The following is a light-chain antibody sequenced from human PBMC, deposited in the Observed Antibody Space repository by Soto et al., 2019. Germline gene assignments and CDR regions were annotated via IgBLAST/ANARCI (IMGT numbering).Light chain of an antibody. CDR1: QNIERY. CDR2: AAS. J-gene: IGKJ1*01. Sequence: GDTITISCRASQNIERYLNWYQKKEGRAPQLLMFAASNLESGVPSRFSGSGSGTDFTLTISSLQPEDFATYYCQQSYTTPITFGQGTKVDIK. CDR3: QQSYTTPIT. V-gene: IGKV1-39*01.